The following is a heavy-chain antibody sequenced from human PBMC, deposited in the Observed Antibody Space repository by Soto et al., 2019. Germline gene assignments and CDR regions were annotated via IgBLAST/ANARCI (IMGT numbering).Heavy chain of an antibody. CDR1: GFTVSSNE. Sequence: GGSLRLSCAASGFTVSSNEMSWVRQAPGKGLEWVSSISGGSSYYADSRKGRFTISRANSKNTLHLQMNSLRAEDPAVYYCKKGCRIAAAGTRGCAFDIWGQGTMVTVSS. J-gene: IGHJ3*02. CDR3: KKGCRIAAAGTRGCAFDI. D-gene: IGHD6-13*01. V-gene: IGHV3-66*01. CDR2: ISGGSS.